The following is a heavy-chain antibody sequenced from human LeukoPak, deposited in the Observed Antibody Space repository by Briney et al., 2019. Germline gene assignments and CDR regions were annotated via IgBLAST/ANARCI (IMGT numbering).Heavy chain of an antibody. J-gene: IGHJ4*02. CDR1: GFTFRSFA. Sequence: GGSLRLSCAASGFTFRSFAMHWVRQAPGKGLEWVSVISYDGSYKYYADSVKGRFTISRDNSKNTRHLHMNSLRAQDTALYYCAREGGGIAADAPKYSPGWHAGYFDYWGQGTLVTVSS. V-gene: IGHV3-30*04. CDR3: AREGGGIAADAPKYSPGWHAGYFDY. CDR2: ISYDGSYK. D-gene: IGHD6-13*01.